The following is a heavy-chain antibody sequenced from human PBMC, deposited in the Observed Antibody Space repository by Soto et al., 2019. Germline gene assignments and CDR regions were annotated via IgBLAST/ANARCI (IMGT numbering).Heavy chain of an antibody. J-gene: IGHJ6*02. D-gene: IGHD1-26*01. CDR2: INPNSGGT. V-gene: IGHV1-2*04. Sequence: LKVSCKASGYTFTGYYMHWVRQATGQGLEWMGWINPNSGGTNYAQKFQGWVTMTRDTSISTAYMELSRLRSDDTAVYYCARYLLVGAAGLTNYYLGMDVWGQGTTVTVSS. CDR3: ARYLLVGAAGLTNYYLGMDV. CDR1: GYTFTGYY.